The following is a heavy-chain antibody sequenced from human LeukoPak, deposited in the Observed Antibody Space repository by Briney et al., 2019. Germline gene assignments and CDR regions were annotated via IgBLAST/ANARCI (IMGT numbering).Heavy chain of an antibody. CDR2: INPNSGGT. CDR3: ARDRYSYDSYRYYFRYFDY. CDR1: GYTFTGYY. D-gene: IGHD3-22*01. V-gene: IGHV1-2*02. J-gene: IGHJ4*02. Sequence: ASVKVSCKASGYTFTGYYMHWVRQAPGQGLEWMGWINPNSGGTNYAQKFQGRVTMTRDTSISTAYMELSRLRSDDTAVYYCARDRYSYDSYRYYFRYFDYWGQGTLVTVSS.